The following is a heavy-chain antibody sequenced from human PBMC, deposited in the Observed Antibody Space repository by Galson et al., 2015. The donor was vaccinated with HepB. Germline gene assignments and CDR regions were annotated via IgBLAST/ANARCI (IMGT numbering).Heavy chain of an antibody. J-gene: IGHJ4*02. V-gene: IGHV3-23*01. Sequence: SLRLSCAASGFTFSSCAMRWVHQAPGKGLEWVSAISGSGAATFYADAVKGRFTISRDNSRNTLHLQMNSLGAEDTAIYYCAKANSGSSSWIDYWGQGTLVTVSS. D-gene: IGHD6-25*01. CDR3: AKANSGSSSWIDY. CDR1: GFTFSSCA. CDR2: ISGSGAAT.